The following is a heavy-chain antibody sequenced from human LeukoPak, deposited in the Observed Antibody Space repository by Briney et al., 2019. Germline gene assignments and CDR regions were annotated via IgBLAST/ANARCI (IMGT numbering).Heavy chain of an antibody. V-gene: IGHV4-34*01. CDR3: ALLLWIGELSYWFDP. D-gene: IGHD3-10*01. CDR2: INHSGST. J-gene: IGHJ5*02. Sequence: SETLSLTCGVSGGFFSGYYWTWIRQPPGEGLEWIGEINHSGSTNYNPSLKSRVTISVDTSKNQFSLKLSSVTAADTAVYYCALLLWIGELSYWFDPWGQGTLVTVSS. CDR1: GGFFSGYY.